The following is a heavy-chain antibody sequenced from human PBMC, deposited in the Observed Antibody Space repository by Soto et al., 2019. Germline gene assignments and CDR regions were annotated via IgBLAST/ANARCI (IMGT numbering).Heavy chain of an antibody. Sequence: EVQLVESGGGLVQPGGSLRLSCAASGFTFSSYDMHWVRQATGKGLEWVSAIGTAGDTYYPGSVKGRFTISRENAENSLYLQMNSLRAEDTAVYYCAREDYDSSGSTPYGMDVWGQGTTVTVSS. CDR3: AREDYDSSGSTPYGMDV. D-gene: IGHD3-22*01. V-gene: IGHV3-13*01. CDR1: GFTFSSYD. J-gene: IGHJ6*02. CDR2: IGTAGDT.